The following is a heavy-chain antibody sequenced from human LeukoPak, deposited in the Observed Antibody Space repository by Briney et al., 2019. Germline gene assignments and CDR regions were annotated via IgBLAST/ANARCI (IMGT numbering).Heavy chain of an antibody. D-gene: IGHD3-10*01. CDR1: GGSISSYY. CDR3: ARYYYGSGSYYGAPYFDY. Sequence: PSETLSLTCTVSGGSISSYYWSWIRQPPGKGLEWIGYIYYSGSTNYNPSLKSRVTISVDTSKNQFSLKLSSVTAADTAVYYCARYYYGSGSYYGAPYFDYWGQGTLVTVSS. J-gene: IGHJ4*02. V-gene: IGHV4-59*01. CDR2: IYYSGST.